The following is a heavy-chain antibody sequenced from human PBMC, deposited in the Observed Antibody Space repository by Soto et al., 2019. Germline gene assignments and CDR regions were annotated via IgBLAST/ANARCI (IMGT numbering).Heavy chain of an antibody. Sequence: QVQLVQSGAEVKKPGSSVKVSCKASGGTFSSYTISWVRQAPGQGLEWMGRIIPILGIANYAQKFQGRVTITADKSTSTAYMELSSLRSEDTAVYYCAREDCSGGSCYAPEYFQHWGQGTLVTVSS. J-gene: IGHJ1*01. CDR1: GGTFSSYT. V-gene: IGHV1-69*08. D-gene: IGHD2-15*01. CDR3: AREDCSGGSCYAPEYFQH. CDR2: IIPILGIA.